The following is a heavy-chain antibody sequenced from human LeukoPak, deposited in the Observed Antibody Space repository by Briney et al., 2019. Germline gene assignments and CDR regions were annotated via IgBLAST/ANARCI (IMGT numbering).Heavy chain of an antibody. CDR1: GGSISSYY. Sequence: SETLSLTCTASGGSISSYYWSWIRQPPGKGLEWIGYIYYSGSTNYNPSLKSRVTISVDTSKNQFSLKLSSVTAADTAVYYCARHCSGGSCPLGAFDYWGQGTLVTVSS. V-gene: IGHV4-59*01. CDR3: ARHCSGGSCPLGAFDY. D-gene: IGHD2-15*01. J-gene: IGHJ4*02. CDR2: IYYSGST.